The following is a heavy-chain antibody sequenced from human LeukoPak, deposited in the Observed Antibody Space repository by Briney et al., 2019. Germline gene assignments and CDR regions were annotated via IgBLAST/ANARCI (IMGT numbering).Heavy chain of an antibody. CDR3: ATDRMYSGSYGY. CDR2: FDPEDGET. J-gene: IGHJ4*02. D-gene: IGHD1-26*01. CDR1: GYTLTELS. Sequence: ASVKVSCKVSGYTLTELSMHWVRQAPGKGLEWMGGFDPEDGETIYAQKFQGRVTMTEDTSTDTAYMELSSLRSEDTAVYYCATDRMYSGSYGYWGQGTLVTVSS. V-gene: IGHV1-24*01.